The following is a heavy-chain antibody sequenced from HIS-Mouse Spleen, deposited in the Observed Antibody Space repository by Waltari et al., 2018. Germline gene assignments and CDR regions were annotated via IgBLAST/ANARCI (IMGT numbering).Heavy chain of an antibody. J-gene: IGHJ4*02. CDR3: ARRGFGVATIGGYYFDY. CDR1: GGSFSGSY. CDR2: INHSGST. D-gene: IGHD5-12*01. V-gene: IGHV4-34*01. Sequence: QVQLQQWGAGLLKPSKTLSPTCAVYGGSFSGSYWSWIRQPPGKGLEWIGEINHSGSTNYNPSLKSRVTISVDTSKNQFSLKLSSVTAADTAVYYCARRGFGVATIGGYYFDYWGQGTLVTVSS.